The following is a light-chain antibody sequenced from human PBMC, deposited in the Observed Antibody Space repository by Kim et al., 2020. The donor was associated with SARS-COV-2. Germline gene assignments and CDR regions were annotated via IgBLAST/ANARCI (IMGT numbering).Light chain of an antibody. CDR2: GAS. J-gene: IGKJ5*01. CDR1: QSVSSSY. Sequence: SPGERATLSCRASQSVSSSYLAWYQQKPGQAPRLLIYGASSRATGSPDRFSGSGSGTDFTLTISRLEPEDFAVYYCQQYGSSLITFGQGTRLEIK. V-gene: IGKV3-20*01. CDR3: QQYGSSLIT.